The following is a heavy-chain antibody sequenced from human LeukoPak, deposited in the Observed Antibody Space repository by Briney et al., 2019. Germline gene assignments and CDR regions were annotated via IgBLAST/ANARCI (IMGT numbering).Heavy chain of an antibody. D-gene: IGHD3-16*01. Sequence: GESLKISCKGSGYSFTSYWIGWVRQMPGKGLEWMGMIYPADSDTRYSPSFQGQVTISADRSISTAFLQWSSLKASDTAIYYCARLGGSAFVYWGQGSLVTVSS. J-gene: IGHJ4*02. CDR1: GYSFTSYW. V-gene: IGHV5-51*01. CDR2: IYPADSDT. CDR3: ARLGGSAFVY.